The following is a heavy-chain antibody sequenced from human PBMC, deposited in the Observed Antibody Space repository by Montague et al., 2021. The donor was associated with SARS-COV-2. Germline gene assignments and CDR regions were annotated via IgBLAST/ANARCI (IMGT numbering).Heavy chain of an antibody. CDR3: ARKMDSSFDV. V-gene: IGHV6-1*01. J-gene: IGHJ3*01. CDR1: GASLSSDSLS. CDR2: TYYRSKWYN. Sequence: VGAGASLSSDSLSWHWIEQSPSRGLEWLASTYYRSKWYNDSAPSVSGRATVKPDTSRNQFSLHLDSVTPEDTALYFCARKMDSSFDVWGKGTMVIVSS. D-gene: IGHD2-2*03.